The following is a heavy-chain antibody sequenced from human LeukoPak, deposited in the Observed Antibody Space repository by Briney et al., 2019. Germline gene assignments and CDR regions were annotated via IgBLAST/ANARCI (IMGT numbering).Heavy chain of an antibody. CDR3: ARLISGSTGNLDY. CDR2: IHYSGST. Sequence: SETLSLTCTVSGCSISSSGYYWGWIRQPPGKGLEWIGSIHYSGSTYYNPSLKSRVTISVDTSKNQFSLRLTSVTAADTAVYYCARLISGSTGNLDYWGQGTLVTVSS. J-gene: IGHJ4*02. CDR1: GCSISSSGYY. V-gene: IGHV4-39*01. D-gene: IGHD1-26*01.